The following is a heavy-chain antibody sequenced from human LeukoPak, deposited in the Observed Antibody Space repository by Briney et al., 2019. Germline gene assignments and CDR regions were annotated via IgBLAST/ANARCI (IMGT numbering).Heavy chain of an antibody. J-gene: IGHJ3*02. V-gene: IGHV3-30-3*01. CDR3: ARDRETRAFDI. CDR1: GFTFSSYA. CDR2: ISYDGSNK. D-gene: IGHD4-11*01. Sequence: PGRSLRLSCAASGFTFSSYAMHWVRQAPGKGLEWVAVISYDGSNKYYADSVKGRFTISRDNSKNTLYLQMNSLRAEDTAVYYCARDRETRAFDIWGQGTMVTVSS.